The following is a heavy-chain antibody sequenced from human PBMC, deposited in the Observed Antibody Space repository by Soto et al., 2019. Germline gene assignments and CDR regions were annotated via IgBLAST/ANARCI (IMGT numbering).Heavy chain of an antibody. D-gene: IGHD6-13*01. V-gene: IGHV3-33*01. CDR1: GFTFSSYG. J-gene: IGHJ4*02. CDR2: IWYDGSNK. CDR3: ARVKKGYSSSWPDY. Sequence: GGSLRLSCAASGFTFSSYGMHWVRQAPGKGLEWVAVIWYDGSNKYYADSVKGRFTISRDNSKNTLYLQMNSLRAEDTAVYCCARVKKGYSSSWPDYWGQGTLVTVSS.